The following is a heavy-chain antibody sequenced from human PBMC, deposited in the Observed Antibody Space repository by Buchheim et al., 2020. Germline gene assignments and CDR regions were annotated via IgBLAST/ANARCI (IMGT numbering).Heavy chain of an antibody. CDR2: INSDGRTT. Sequence: EVQLVESGGGLVQPGGSLRLSCAASGFTFSSYWMHWVRQAPGKGLVCVARINSDGRTTTYADSVMGRFTISRVNAMNPLYLQMNSLRAEDTAVYYCVTSGSYYYYAMDVWGQGTT. CDR3: VTSGSYYYYAMDV. V-gene: IGHV3-74*01. CDR1: GFTFSSYW. D-gene: IGHD3-22*01. J-gene: IGHJ6*02.